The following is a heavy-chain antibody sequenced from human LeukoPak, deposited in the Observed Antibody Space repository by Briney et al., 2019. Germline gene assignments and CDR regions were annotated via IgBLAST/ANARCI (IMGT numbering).Heavy chain of an antibody. CDR2: VSGSGDST. CDR3: AKGPLSGSNFYFDY. V-gene: IGHV3-23*01. D-gene: IGHD1-26*01. J-gene: IGHJ4*02. CDR1: GFTFSSYA. Sequence: SGGSLRLSCAPSGFTFSSYAINWLRQAPGRGLEWVSTVSGSGDSTYYADSVKGRFTLSRDNSKNTLYLQMNSLRAEDTAVYYCAKGPLSGSNFYFDYWGQGALVTVSS.